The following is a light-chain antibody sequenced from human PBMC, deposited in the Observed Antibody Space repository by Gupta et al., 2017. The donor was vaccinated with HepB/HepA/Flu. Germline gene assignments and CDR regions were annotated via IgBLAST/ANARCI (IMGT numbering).Light chain of an antibody. J-gene: IGLJ3*02. Sequence: QSVLTQPPSLSGAPGNMVTISCTGSSSNIGAAYDVHWYQQLPGTAPKLLIYANNKRPSGVPDRFSASKSGTSASLAITGLQAEDEADYYCQSYDSSLSGSGVFGGGTKLTVL. CDR2: ANN. V-gene: IGLV1-40*01. CDR1: SSNIGAAYD. CDR3: QSYDSSLSGSGV.